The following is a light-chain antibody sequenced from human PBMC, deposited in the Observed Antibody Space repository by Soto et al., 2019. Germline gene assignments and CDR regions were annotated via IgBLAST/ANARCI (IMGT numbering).Light chain of an antibody. CDR3: QQSCSTILT. Sequence: DIPMTQSPSSLSASLGDRVTITCRASQTISNYLNWYQQKPGKAPKLLIYASSTLQSGVPSRFSGSGSGTDFTLTISSLQPEDFGTYYCQQSCSTILTFGGGTKVEIK. CDR1: QTISNY. V-gene: IGKV1-39*01. J-gene: IGKJ4*01. CDR2: ASS.